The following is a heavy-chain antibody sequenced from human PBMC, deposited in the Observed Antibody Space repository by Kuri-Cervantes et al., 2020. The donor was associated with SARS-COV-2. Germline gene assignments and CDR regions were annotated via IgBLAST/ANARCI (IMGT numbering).Heavy chain of an antibody. CDR2: INYSGTT. D-gene: IGHD6-19*01. CDR3: ARLRRHNNAWXXTGYYMDV. V-gene: IGHV4-34*01. J-gene: IGHJ6*03. CDR1: GGSFSDNH. Sequence: SETLSLTCAVYGGSFSDNHWTWVRQPPGKGLEWIGEINYSGTTNYNPSLKSRVTMSVDTSKNQFSLNLTSVTAADTAVYYCARLRRHNNAWXXTGYYMDVWGKGTAVTVSS.